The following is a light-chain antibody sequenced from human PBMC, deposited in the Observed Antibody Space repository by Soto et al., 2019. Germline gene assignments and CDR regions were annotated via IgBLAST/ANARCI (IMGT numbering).Light chain of an antibody. CDR3: QETFSTPSFT. Sequence: DIQMTQSPSSLSASVGDGVTITCRASQSISNYVNWYQQKLGKAPKLLIYAASRLQSGVPSRFSGTGSRTDFTLTISSLQPEEFATYYCQETFSTPSFTFGGGTKVEI. CDR1: QSISNY. CDR2: AAS. V-gene: IGKV1-39*01. J-gene: IGKJ4*01.